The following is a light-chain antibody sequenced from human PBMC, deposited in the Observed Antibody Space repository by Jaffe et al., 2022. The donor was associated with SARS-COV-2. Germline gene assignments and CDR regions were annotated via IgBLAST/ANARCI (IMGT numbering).Light chain of an antibody. CDR3: QQYGSSPIT. CDR2: GAS. J-gene: IGKJ5*01. CDR1: QSGSSSY. Sequence: EIVLTQSPGTLSLSPGERATLSCRASQSGSSSYLTWYQQKPGQAPRLLIYGASTRATGIPDRFSGSASGTDFTLTISRLEPEDFAVYYCQQYGSSPITFGQGTRLEIK. V-gene: IGKV3-20*01.